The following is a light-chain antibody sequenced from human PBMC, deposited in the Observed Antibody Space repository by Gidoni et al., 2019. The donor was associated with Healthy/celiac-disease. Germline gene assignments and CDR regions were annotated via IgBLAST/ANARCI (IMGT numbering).Light chain of an antibody. CDR1: QSISSY. Sequence: DIQMTQSPSSLSASVGDRVTITCRASQSISSYLNWYQQKPGKAPKLLIYAASSLPSGVPSRFSGSGSGTDFTLTISSLQPEDFATYYCQQSYSTPYTFGQGTKPEIK. J-gene: IGKJ2*01. CDR2: AAS. V-gene: IGKV1-39*01. CDR3: QQSYSTPYT.